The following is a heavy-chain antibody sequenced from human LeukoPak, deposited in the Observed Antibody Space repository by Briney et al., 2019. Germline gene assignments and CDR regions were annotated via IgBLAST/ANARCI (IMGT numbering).Heavy chain of an antibody. J-gene: IGHJ5*02. D-gene: IGHD2-15*01. CDR1: GGSIINYY. Sequence: SETLSLTCTVSGGSIINYYWGWIRQPPGKGLEWIGSIYYSGSTYYNPSLKSRVTISVDTSKNQFSLKLSSVTAADTAVYYCARAWRYCSGGSCYARYSGTRWFDPWGQGTLVTVSS. CDR3: ARAWRYCSGGSCYARYSGTRWFDP. V-gene: IGHV4-39*07. CDR2: IYYSGST.